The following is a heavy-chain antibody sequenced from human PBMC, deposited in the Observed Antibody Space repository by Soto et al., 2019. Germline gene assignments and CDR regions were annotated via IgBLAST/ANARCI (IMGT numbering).Heavy chain of an antibody. V-gene: IGHV3-48*03. Sequence: GGSLRLSCVASEFTFSSYEMNWVRQAPGRGLEWVSYISSSGTTIYYTDSVKGRFTISRDNAKKSLYLQMNSLRAEDTAVYYCVRFGGAAAGPGDYWGQGTLVTVS. J-gene: IGHJ4*02. CDR3: VRFGGAAAGPGDY. CDR1: EFTFSSYE. D-gene: IGHD6-13*01. CDR2: ISSSGTTI.